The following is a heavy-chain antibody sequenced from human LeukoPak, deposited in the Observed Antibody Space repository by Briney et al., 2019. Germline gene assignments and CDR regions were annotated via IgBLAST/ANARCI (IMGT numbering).Heavy chain of an antibody. V-gene: IGHV1-8*01. CDR3: AKDSAKKYDDY. J-gene: IGHJ4*02. Sequence: ASVKVSCKASGYTFTSYDINWVRQATGQGLEWMGWMNPNSGNTGYAQKFQGRVTMTRNTSISTAYMELSRLRSDDTAVYYCAKDSAKKYDDYWGQGTLVTVSS. CDR1: GYTFTSYD. D-gene: IGHD2/OR15-2a*01. CDR2: MNPNSGNT.